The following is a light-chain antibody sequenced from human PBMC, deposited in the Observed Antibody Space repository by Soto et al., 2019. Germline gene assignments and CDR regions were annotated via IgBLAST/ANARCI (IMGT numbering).Light chain of an antibody. CDR3: QQNYDVPYT. CDR1: PSIGSY. V-gene: IGKV1-39*01. J-gene: IGKJ2*01. CDR2: AAD. Sequence: PLTQSPSLLSASVGDRLTITCRASPSIGSYLNWYQHKPGEAPKLLIFAADTLKSGVPSRFSGSGFNKEFTLTVSSLQPEDFATYYCQQNYDVPYTFGQGTRVEIK.